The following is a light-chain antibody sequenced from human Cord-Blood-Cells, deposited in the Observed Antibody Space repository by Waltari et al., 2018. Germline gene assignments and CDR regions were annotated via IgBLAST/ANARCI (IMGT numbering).Light chain of an antibody. J-gene: IGKJ4*01. CDR3: QQYNNWPPLT. V-gene: IGKV3-15*01. CDR1: QSVSSN. Sequence: EIGMTQSPATRSVSPGERATLSCRASQSVSSNLAWYQQKPGQAPRLLIYGASTRATGIPARFSGSGSGTEFTLTISSLQSEDFAVYYCQQYNNWPPLTFGGGTKVEIK. CDR2: GAS.